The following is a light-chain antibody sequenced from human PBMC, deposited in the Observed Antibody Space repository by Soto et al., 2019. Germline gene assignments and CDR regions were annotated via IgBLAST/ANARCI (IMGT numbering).Light chain of an antibody. CDR3: QQYGSSPLT. CDR1: QSVSSDY. CDR2: RAS. Sequence: EIVLTQSPGTLSLSPGERATLSCRASQSVSSDYLAWYQQKPGQTPKVLIYRASSRATGIPDRFRGSGSGTDFTLTISRLEPEDFAVYYCQQYGSSPLTLGGGTKVEIK. J-gene: IGKJ4*01. V-gene: IGKV3-20*01.